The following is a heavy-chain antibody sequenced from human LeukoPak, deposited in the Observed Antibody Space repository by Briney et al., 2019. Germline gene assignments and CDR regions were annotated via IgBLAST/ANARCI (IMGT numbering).Heavy chain of an antibody. CDR1: GFTFSGSA. CDR2: IRSKANSYAT. J-gene: IGHJ6*02. V-gene: IGHV3-73*01. D-gene: IGHD5-24*01. Sequence: GGSLRLSCAASGFTFSGSAMHWVRQASGKGLEWVGRIRSKANSYATAYAASVKGRFTISRDDSKNTAYLQMNSLKTEDTAVYYCTRPPGGDGYNFDYYGMDVWGQGTTVTVSS. CDR3: TRPPGGDGYNFDYYGMDV.